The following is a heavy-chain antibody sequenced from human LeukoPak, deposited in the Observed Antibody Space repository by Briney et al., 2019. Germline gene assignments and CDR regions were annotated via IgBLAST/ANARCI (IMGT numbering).Heavy chain of an antibody. J-gene: IGHJ6*02. D-gene: IGHD3-22*01. CDR2: IHYSGST. Sequence: PSETLSLTCTVSGDTISHYYGSWIRQPPGKGLEWIGYIHYSGSTNYNPSLKSRVIISVDTSKTHFSLKLSSVTAADTARYYVTGHRGRVGGGYDYYGMYGWGRGTTVTVSS. V-gene: IGHV4-59*08. CDR3: TGHRGRVGGGYDYYGMYG. CDR1: GDTISHYY.